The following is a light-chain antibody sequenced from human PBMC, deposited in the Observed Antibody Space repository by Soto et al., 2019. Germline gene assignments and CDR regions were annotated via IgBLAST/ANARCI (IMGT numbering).Light chain of an antibody. CDR3: SSFAGNNILV. Sequence: QSALTQPPSASGSPGQSVTISCTGTSSDVGGYNYVSWYQQHPGKAPKLMISEVSKRPSGVPDRFSGSKSGNTASLTVSGLQAKDEADYYCSSFAGNNILVFGGGTKLTVL. CDR1: SSDVGGYNY. V-gene: IGLV2-8*01. J-gene: IGLJ2*01. CDR2: EVS.